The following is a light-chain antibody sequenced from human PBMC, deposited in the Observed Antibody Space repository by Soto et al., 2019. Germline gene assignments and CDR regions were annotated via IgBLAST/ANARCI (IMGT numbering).Light chain of an antibody. CDR2: AAD. J-gene: IGKJ1*01. Sequence: DIQMTQSPSTLSATVGDRVTVTCRASQSITNYLAWFQQKPGQAPNLLIFAADDLQRGVPSRFSGSGSGRDFSLTISSLQPEDFATYYCQQSYDMPWTFGQGTKVDIK. V-gene: IGKV1-39*01. CDR1: QSITNY. CDR3: QQSYDMPWT.